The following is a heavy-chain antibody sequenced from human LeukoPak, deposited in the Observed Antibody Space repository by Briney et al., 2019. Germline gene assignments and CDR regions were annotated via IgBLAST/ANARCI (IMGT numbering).Heavy chain of an antibody. D-gene: IGHD3-10*01. CDR1: GGSFSGYY. V-gene: IGHV4-34*01. Sequence: SETLSLTCAVYGGSFSGYYWSWIRPPPGKGLEWIGEINHRGSTNYNPSLKSRVTISVDTSKNQFSLKLSSVTAAHTAVYYCASPGSGRHAFDIWGQGTKVTVSS. CDR2: INHRGST. J-gene: IGHJ3*02. CDR3: ASPGSGRHAFDI.